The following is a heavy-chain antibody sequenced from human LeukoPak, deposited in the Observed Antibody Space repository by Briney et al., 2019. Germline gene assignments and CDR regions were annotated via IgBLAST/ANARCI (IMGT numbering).Heavy chain of an antibody. CDR2: IYYSGST. CDR3: ARVYFTPYYYDSSGNHNWFDP. Sequence: SETLSLTYTVSGGSVSSGSYYWSWIRQPPGKGLEWIGYIYYSGSTNYNPSLKSRVTISVDTSKNQFSLKLSSVTAADTAVYYCARVYFTPYYYDSSGNHNWFDPWGQGTLVTVSS. V-gene: IGHV4-61*01. D-gene: IGHD3-22*01. J-gene: IGHJ5*02. CDR1: GGSVSSGSYY.